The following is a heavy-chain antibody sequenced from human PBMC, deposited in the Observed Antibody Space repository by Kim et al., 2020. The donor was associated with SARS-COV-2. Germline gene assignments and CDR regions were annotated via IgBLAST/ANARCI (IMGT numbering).Heavy chain of an antibody. Sequence: ASVKVSCKASGYTFTSYYMHWVRQAPGQGLEWMGIINPSGGSTSYAQKFQGRVTMTRDTSTSTVYMELSSLRSEDTAVYYCASAHTLLWFGEIDYYYYGMDVWGQGTTVTVSS. J-gene: IGHJ6*02. CDR2: INPSGGST. V-gene: IGHV1-46*01. CDR1: GYTFTSYY. CDR3: ASAHTLLWFGEIDYYYYGMDV. D-gene: IGHD3-10*01.